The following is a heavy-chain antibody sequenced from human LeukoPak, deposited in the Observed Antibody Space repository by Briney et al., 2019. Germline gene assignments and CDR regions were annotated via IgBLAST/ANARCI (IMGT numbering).Heavy chain of an antibody. D-gene: IGHD3-22*01. CDR2: VYYSGGT. J-gene: IGHJ4*02. Sequence: KPSETLSLTCAVSGYSISSGYYWGWIRQPPGKGLEWIGYVYYSGGTNYNPSLKSRVTISEDTSKNQFSLKLSSVTAADTAVYYCARDNGGGYYYDYWGRGTLVTVSS. CDR3: ARDNGGGYYYDY. CDR1: GYSISSGYY. V-gene: IGHV4-61*01.